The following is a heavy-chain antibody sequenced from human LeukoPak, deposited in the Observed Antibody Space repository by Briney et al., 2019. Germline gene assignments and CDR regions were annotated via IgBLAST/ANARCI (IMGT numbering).Heavy chain of an antibody. CDR3: ARGRWFGELYWCDP. D-gene: IGHD3-10*01. CDR1: GFTFSTYS. CDR2: ISSSSSTI. V-gene: IGHV3-48*01. J-gene: IGHJ5*02. Sequence: GGSLRLSCAASGFTFSTYSMNWVRQAPGKGLEWVSYISSSSSTIYYANSVKGRFTISRDNAKNSLHLQMNSLRAEDTAVYYCARGRWFGELYWCDPWGQGTLVTVSS.